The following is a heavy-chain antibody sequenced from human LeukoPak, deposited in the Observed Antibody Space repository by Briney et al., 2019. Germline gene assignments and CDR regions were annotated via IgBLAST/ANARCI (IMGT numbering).Heavy chain of an antibody. D-gene: IGHD2-21*02. J-gene: IGHJ4*02. Sequence: ASVKVSCKASGYTFTGYYMHWVRQAPGQGLEWMGWINPNSGGQNYAQKFQGRVTMTRDTSISTAYMELSRLRSDDTAVYYCARVGLCGGDCYYFDYWGQGTLVTVSS. CDR1: GYTFTGYY. CDR2: INPNSGGQ. V-gene: IGHV1-2*02. CDR3: ARVGLCGGDCYYFDY.